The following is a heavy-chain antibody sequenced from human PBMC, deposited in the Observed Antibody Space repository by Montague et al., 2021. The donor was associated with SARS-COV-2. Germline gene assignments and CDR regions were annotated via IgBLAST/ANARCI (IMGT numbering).Heavy chain of an antibody. J-gene: IGHJ4*02. CDR1: GGSLNNYF. Sequence: SETLSLTCTVSGGSLNNYFWSWIRQPPGKGLEWVGYISDSGSTKYNPSLQSRVTISVDTARNQFSLKLLSVTAADTAFYYCARVDSSGPGAYWGQGILVSVSS. D-gene: IGHD3-22*01. V-gene: IGHV4-59*08. CDR3: ARVDSSGPGAY. CDR2: ISDSGST.